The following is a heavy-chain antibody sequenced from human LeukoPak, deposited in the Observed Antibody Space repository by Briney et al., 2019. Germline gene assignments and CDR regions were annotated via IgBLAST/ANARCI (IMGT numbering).Heavy chain of an antibody. J-gene: IGHJ4*02. CDR3: AREEYGDHLW. CDR1: GFTFSNYW. V-gene: IGHV3-7*01. Sequence: GGSLRLSRAASGFTFSNYWMSWVRQAPGKGLEWVANIKQDGSEKYYVDSVKGRFTISRDNAKNSLYLQMNSLRAEDTAVYYCAREEYGDHLWWGQGTLVTVSS. CDR2: IKQDGSEK. D-gene: IGHD4-17*01.